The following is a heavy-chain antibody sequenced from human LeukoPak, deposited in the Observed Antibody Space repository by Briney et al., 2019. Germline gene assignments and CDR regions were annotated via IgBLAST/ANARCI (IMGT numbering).Heavy chain of an antibody. V-gene: IGHV3-33*01. J-gene: IGHJ4*02. D-gene: IGHD7-27*01. CDR2: IWFDGSNK. CDR1: GFTFSSYG. CDR3: ARDRDWGCSYCSY. Sequence: PGGSLRLSCAASGFTFSSYGMRWVRQAPGKGLEWVAVIWFDGSNKYYADSVKGRFTISRDNSKNTLYLQMNILTAEDTAVYYCARDRDWGCSYCSYWGQGTLVTVSS.